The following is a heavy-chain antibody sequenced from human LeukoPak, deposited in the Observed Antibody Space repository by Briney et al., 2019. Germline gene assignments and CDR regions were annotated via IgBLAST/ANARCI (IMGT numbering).Heavy chain of an antibody. CDR3: ARDSPGYSSGWYEY. Sequence: SVKVSCKASGGTFSSYAISWVRQAPGQGLEWMGRIIPIFGTANYAQKFQGRVTITTDESTSTAYMKLSSLRSEDTAVYYCARDSPGYSSGWYEYWGQGTLVTVYS. D-gene: IGHD6-19*01. CDR2: IIPIFGTA. J-gene: IGHJ4*02. V-gene: IGHV1-69*05. CDR1: GGTFSSYA.